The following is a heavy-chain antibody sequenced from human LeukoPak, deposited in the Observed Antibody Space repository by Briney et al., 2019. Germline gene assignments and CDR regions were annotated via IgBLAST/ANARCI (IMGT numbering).Heavy chain of an antibody. CDR2: IEHSGST. Sequence: SETLSLTCTVSGYSISSGYYWGWIRQPPGKGLEWIGSIEHSGSTFFNPSLKSRVTISVDTSKNQFSLKLSSVTAADSAVYYCARIVSSSHDCWGQGTLVTVSS. D-gene: IGHD2-2*01. CDR3: ARIVSSSHDC. CDR1: GYSISSGYY. J-gene: IGHJ4*02. V-gene: IGHV4-38-2*02.